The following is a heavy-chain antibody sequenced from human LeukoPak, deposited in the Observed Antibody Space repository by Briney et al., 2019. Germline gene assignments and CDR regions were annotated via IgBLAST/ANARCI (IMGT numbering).Heavy chain of an antibody. CDR2: VNSNGGT. V-gene: IGHV4-59*01. Sequence: SETLSLTCTVSGSSMSTFSWKWIRQPPGQGLEWIGYVNSNGGTYNNSSLKSRVTVSLDMSKNQFSLKLSSATAADTAVYYCARDAGGTWFDPWGQGILVTVSS. J-gene: IGHJ5*02. CDR3: ARDAGGTWFDP. CDR1: GSSMSTFS.